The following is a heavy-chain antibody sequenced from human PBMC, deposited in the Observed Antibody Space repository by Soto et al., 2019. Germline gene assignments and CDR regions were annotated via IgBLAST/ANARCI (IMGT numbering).Heavy chain of an antibody. CDR2: ITGSGAGS. CDR1: GFTFSSYA. CDR3: AKAYINSWSSAWFGP. J-gene: IGHJ5*02. D-gene: IGHD1-20*01. V-gene: IGHV3-23*01. Sequence: EVQLLESGGGWLQPGGYLRLSCAASGFTFSSYAMNWVRQAPGKGLEWVSGITGSGAGSYYSDSVKGRFTISRDNSKNTLYLQMNSLRAEDTAVYYCAKAYINSWSSAWFGPWGQGTLVTVSS.